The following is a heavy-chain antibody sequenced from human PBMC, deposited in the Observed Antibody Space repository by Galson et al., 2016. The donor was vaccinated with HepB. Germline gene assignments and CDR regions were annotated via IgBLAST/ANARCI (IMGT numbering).Heavy chain of an antibody. CDR3: AKDRGGRVYFYVMDV. D-gene: IGHD3-10*01. V-gene: IGHV3-23*01. J-gene: IGHJ6*02. CDR1: GFAFGTYA. Sequence: SLRLSCAASGFAFGTYAMSWVRQAPGKGLEWVAGIGPDGTRAHYADSVRGRFTISRDNFKNTPSLQINNLGGEDTAVYYCAKDRGGRVYFYVMDVWGQGTTVIVSS. CDR2: IGPDGTRA.